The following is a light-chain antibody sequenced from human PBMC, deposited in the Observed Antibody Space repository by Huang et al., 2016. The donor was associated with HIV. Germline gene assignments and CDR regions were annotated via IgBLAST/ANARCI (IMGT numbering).Light chain of an antibody. V-gene: IGKV3-15*01. CDR1: RSVSSN. CDR2: GSS. J-gene: IGKJ4*01. CDR3: QQYNNWLLS. Sequence: IVMTQSPATLSVSPGERVTVSCRANRSVSSNLAWYQQRPGQAPRLFIYGSSTRAPCIPARFSGSGSGTDFSLTISSLQSEDFALYYCQQYNNWLLSFGGGTRVDI.